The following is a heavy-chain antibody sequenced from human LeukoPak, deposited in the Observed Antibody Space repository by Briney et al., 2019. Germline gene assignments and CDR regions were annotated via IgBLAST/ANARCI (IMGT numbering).Heavy chain of an antibody. Sequence: SQTLSLTCTVSGGSISSGGYYWSWIRQHPGQGLEWIGYIYYSGSTYYNPSLKSRVTISVDTSKNQFSLKLSSVTAADTAVYYCAYSGYAKYYFDYWGQGTLVTVSS. D-gene: IGHD5-12*01. CDR3: AYSGYAKYYFDY. CDR2: IYYSGST. CDR1: GGSISSGGYY. V-gene: IGHV4-31*03. J-gene: IGHJ4*02.